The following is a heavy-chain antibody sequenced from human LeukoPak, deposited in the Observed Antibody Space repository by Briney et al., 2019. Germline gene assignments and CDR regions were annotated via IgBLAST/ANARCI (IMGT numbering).Heavy chain of an antibody. CDR2: ISGSGGST. Sequence: GGSLRLSCAASGFTFSSYAMSWVRQAPGKGLEWVSAISGSGGSTYYADSVKGRFTISRDNSKNTLYLQMNSLRAEDTAVYYCAKDQDYYDSSGYFHFDCWGQGTLVTVSS. J-gene: IGHJ4*02. D-gene: IGHD3-22*01. CDR3: AKDQDYYDSSGYFHFDC. CDR1: GFTFSSYA. V-gene: IGHV3-23*01.